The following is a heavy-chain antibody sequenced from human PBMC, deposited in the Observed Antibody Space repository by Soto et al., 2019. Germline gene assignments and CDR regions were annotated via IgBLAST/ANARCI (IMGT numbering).Heavy chain of an antibody. Sequence: ASVKVSCKPSGYPFTDLYIHWVRQAPGLGLEWMGWIDPRSGASRKTQRFQGRFTMTRDTSTNTVYMELSSLRSDDTAVYFCARDNYGHLDYWGQATLVTGSS. D-gene: IGHD3-10*01. CDR2: IDPRSGAS. CDR3: ARDNYGHLDY. CDR1: GYPFTDLY. J-gene: IGHJ4*02. V-gene: IGHV1-2*02.